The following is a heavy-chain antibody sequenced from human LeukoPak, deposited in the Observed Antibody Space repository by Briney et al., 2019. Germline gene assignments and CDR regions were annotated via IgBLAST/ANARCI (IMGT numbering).Heavy chain of an antibody. Sequence: SETLSLTCTVSGGSISSSSYYWGWIRQPPGKGLEWIGSIYYSGTAYYNRSLKSRVTISVDTSKNQFSLKLSSVTAADTAVYYCARDAGSSWYLTNDAFDIWGQGTMVTVSS. J-gene: IGHJ3*02. V-gene: IGHV4-39*07. CDR1: GGSISSSSYY. CDR3: ARDAGSSWYLTNDAFDI. D-gene: IGHD6-13*01. CDR2: IYYSGTA.